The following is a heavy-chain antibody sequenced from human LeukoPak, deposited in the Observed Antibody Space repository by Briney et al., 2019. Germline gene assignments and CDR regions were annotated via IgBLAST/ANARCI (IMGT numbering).Heavy chain of an antibody. D-gene: IGHD1-26*01. CDR3: VREYRGGYFDF. J-gene: IGHJ4*02. V-gene: IGHV1-46*03. CDR2: VYPSAGTS. Sequence: ASVKVSCKASGYIFTSYYMHWVRQAPGQGLEWLGVVYPSAGTSDPAQRFRARITLSDDTSTSTAYMELRSLKSEGTAIYFCVREYRGGYFDFWGQGTLVTVSS. CDR1: GYIFTSYY.